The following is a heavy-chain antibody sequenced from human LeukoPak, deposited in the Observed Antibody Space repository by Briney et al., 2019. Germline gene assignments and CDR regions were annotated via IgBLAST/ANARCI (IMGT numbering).Heavy chain of an antibody. J-gene: IGHJ6*02. Sequence: ASVNVSCKVSGYTLTELSMHWVRQAPGKGLEWMGGFDPEDGETIYAQKFQGRVTMTEDTSTDTAYMELSRLRSDDTAVYYCARGYLNWNYATPYGMDVWGQGTTVTVSS. D-gene: IGHD1-7*01. CDR3: ARGYLNWNYATPYGMDV. V-gene: IGHV1-24*01. CDR1: GYTLTELS. CDR2: FDPEDGET.